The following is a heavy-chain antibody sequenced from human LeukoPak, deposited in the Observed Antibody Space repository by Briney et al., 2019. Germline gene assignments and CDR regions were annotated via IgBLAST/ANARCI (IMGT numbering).Heavy chain of an antibody. J-gene: IGHJ5*02. CDR2: INSDGSST. Sequence: GGPLRLSCAASGFTFSSYWMHWVRQAPGKGLVWVSRINSDGSSTSYADSVKGRFTISRDNAKNTLYLQMNSLRAEDTAVYYCARSGYGSGSYYPPNWFDPWGQGTLVTVSS. D-gene: IGHD3-10*01. V-gene: IGHV3-74*01. CDR1: GFTFSSYW. CDR3: ARSGYGSGSYYPPNWFDP.